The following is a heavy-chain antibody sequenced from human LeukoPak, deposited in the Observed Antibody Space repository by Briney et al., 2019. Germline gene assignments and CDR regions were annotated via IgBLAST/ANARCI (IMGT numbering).Heavy chain of an antibody. CDR1: GGSISSYY. V-gene: IGHV4-4*07. CDR2: IYSSGRA. Sequence: SETLSLTCTVSGGSISSYYWSWIRQPAGKGLEWIGRIYSSGRANYNPSLKSRVTMSVDTSKNQFSLKLSSVTAADTAVYYCARGQYHLLYWYFDLWGRGTLVTVSS. CDR3: ARGQYHLLYWYFDL. J-gene: IGHJ2*01. D-gene: IGHD2-2*01.